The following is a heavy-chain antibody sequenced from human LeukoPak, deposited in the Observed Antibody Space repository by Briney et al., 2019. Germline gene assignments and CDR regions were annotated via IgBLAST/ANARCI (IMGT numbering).Heavy chain of an antibody. V-gene: IGHV1-2*02. D-gene: IGHD3-10*01. CDR1: GYTFTGYY. Sequence: GASVKVSCKASGYTFTGYYMHWVRQAPGQGLEWMGMMNPNSGGTNYAQKFQGRVTMTRDTSISTGCMELSRLRSEDTAVYYCARDGLGSILFLFWGQGTLVTVSS. J-gene: IGHJ4*02. CDR3: ARDGLGSILFLF. CDR2: MNPNSGGT.